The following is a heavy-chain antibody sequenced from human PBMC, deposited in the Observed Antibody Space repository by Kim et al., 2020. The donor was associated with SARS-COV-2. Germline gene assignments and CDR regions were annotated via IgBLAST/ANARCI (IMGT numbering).Heavy chain of an antibody. Sequence: ASVKVSCKASGYIFTSYYMHWVRQAPGQGLEWMGIINPRGGSTSYAQKFQGRVTMTRDTSTSTVYMELSSLRSEDTAVYYCARNYGDYFDYWGQGTLVTVSS. D-gene: IGHD4-17*01. V-gene: IGHV1-46*01. J-gene: IGHJ4*02. CDR1: GYIFTSYY. CDR2: INPRGGST. CDR3: ARNYGDYFDY.